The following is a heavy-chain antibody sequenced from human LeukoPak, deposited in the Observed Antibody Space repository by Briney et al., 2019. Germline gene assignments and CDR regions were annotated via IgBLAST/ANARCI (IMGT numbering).Heavy chain of an antibody. CDR2: IRYDGSNT. CDR1: GFTFSSYG. Sequence: GGSLRLSCAASGFTFSSYGMHWVRQAPGKGLEWVAFIRYDGSNTYYADSVKGRFTISRDNSKNTLYLHMNRLRAEDTAVYYCAKDPNRYDSSIYYCAYWGQGTLVTVSS. J-gene: IGHJ4*02. CDR3: AKDPNRYDSSIYYCAY. V-gene: IGHV3-30*02. D-gene: IGHD3-22*01.